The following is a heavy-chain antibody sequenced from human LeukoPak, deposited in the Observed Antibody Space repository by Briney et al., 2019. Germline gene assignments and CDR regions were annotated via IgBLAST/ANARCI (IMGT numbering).Heavy chain of an antibody. CDR2: IYHSGST. CDR3: ARVRYRYSSSWYLTQNWFDP. Sequence: SQTLSLTCAVSGGSISSGGYSWSWIRQPPGKGLEWIGYIYHSGSTCYNPSLKSRVTISVDRSKNQFSLKLSSVTAADTAVYHCARVRYRYSSSWYLTQNWFDPWGQGTLVTVSS. CDR1: GGSISSGGYS. D-gene: IGHD6-13*01. J-gene: IGHJ5*02. V-gene: IGHV4-30-2*01.